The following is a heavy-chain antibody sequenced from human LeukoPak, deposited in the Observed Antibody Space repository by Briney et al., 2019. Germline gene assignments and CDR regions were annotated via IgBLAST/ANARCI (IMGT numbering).Heavy chain of an antibody. J-gene: IGHJ4*02. D-gene: IGHD2-15*01. CDR2: MNPNSGNT. CDR1: GYTFTSYD. CDR3: ARGRVVVVAAMGYYFDY. V-gene: IGHV1-8*01. Sequence: ASVTVSCKASGYTFTSYDINWVRQATGQGLEWMGWMNPNSGNTGYAQKFQGRVTMTRNTSISTAYMELSSLRSEDTAVYYCARGRVVVVAAMGYYFDYWGQGTLVTVSS.